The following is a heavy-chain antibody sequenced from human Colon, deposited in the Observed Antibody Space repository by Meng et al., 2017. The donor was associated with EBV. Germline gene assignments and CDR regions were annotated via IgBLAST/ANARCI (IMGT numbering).Heavy chain of an antibody. D-gene: IGHD2-15*01. CDR1: GASLSSANW. Sequence: QLPLQTTGPRLANPSVHLSRPGALSGASLSSANWWSWFRQPPGKGLEWIGEIHHNGNTNYNPSLKSRVTISVDKSKNQFVLKVTSVTAADTAVYYCARTAICIGGSCTTWDYWGQGALVTVSS. J-gene: IGHJ4*02. CDR3: ARTAICIGGSCTTWDY. V-gene: IGHV4-4*02. CDR2: IHHNGNT.